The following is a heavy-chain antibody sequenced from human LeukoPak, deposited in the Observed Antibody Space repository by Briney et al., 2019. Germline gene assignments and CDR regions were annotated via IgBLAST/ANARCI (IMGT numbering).Heavy chain of an antibody. Sequence: GASVKVSCKASGYTFTSYGISWVRQAPGQGLEWMGWISAYNGNTNYAQKLQGRVTMTTDTSTSTAYMELRSLRSDDTAVYYCARTYATIVGATLPSDYWGQGTLVTVSS. CDR2: ISAYNGNT. D-gene: IGHD1-26*01. V-gene: IGHV1-18*01. J-gene: IGHJ4*02. CDR3: ARTYATIVGATLPSDY. CDR1: GYTFTSYG.